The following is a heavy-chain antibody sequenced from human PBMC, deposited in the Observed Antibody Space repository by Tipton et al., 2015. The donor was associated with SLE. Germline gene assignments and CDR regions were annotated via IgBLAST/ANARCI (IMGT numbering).Heavy chain of an antibody. D-gene: IGHD6-13*01. CDR2: ISHSGSV. Sequence: TLSLTCTVSGYSISSNYYWGWIRQSPGKGLEWIGSISHSGSVYCNPALNSRVTISVDTSKNQFSLNLISVTAADTAAYYCARDGFGIAGAGGFDYWGQGTLVTVSS. J-gene: IGHJ4*02. CDR3: ARDGFGIAGAGGFDY. CDR1: GYSISSNYY. V-gene: IGHV4-38-2*02.